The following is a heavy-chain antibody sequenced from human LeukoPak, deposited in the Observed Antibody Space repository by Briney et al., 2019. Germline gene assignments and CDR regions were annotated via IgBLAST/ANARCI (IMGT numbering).Heavy chain of an antibody. CDR3: ARDSSSFLRRYYYYGMDV. CDR1: GYTFTGYY. D-gene: IGHD6-6*01. J-gene: IGHJ6*02. V-gene: IGHV1-69*13. CDR2: IIPIFGTA. Sequence: SVKVSCKASGYTFTGYYMHWVRQAPGQGLEWMGGIIPIFGTANYAQKFQGRVTITADESTSTAYMELSSLRSEDTAVYYCARDSSSFLRRYYYYGMDVWGQGTTVTVSS.